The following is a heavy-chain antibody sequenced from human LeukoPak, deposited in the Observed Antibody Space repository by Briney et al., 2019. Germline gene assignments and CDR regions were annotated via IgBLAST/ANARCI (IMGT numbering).Heavy chain of an antibody. J-gene: IGHJ5*02. CDR3: ARTYYDFWSGHSLVYNWFDP. CDR2: MNPNSGNT. Sequence: ASVKVSCKVSGYTFTSYDINWVRQATGQGLEWMGWMNPNSGNTGYAQKFQGRVTITRNTSINTAYMELSSLRSEDTAVYYCARTYYDFWSGHSLVYNWFDPWGQGTLVTVSS. V-gene: IGHV1-8*03. CDR1: GYTFTSYD. D-gene: IGHD3-3*01.